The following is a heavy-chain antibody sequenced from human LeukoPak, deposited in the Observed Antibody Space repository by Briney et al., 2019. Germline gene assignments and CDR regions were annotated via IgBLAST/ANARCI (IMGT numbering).Heavy chain of an antibody. D-gene: IGHD2-15*01. CDR1: GFIFSSYS. CDR2: FSGSSSFK. V-gene: IGHV3-21*01. Sequence: GGSLRLSCAASGFIFSSYSMNWVRQAPGKGLEWVSSFSGSSSFKFYAETLKGRFTISRDNAKNSLYLQMNSLRAEDTAVYYCARDVVGDLVGAFDIWGQGTMVTVSS. CDR3: ARDVVGDLVGAFDI. J-gene: IGHJ3*02.